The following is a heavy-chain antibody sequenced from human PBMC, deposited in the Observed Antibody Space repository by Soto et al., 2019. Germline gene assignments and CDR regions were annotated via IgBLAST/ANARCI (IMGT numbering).Heavy chain of an antibody. CDR1: GYTFTDYG. D-gene: IGHD3-3*01. J-gene: IGHJ4*02. CDR3: ARISQSDFWSGYYYFFDY. V-gene: IGHV1-18*01. CDR2: ITAFNGNT. Sequence: QVHLVQSGAEVEKPGDSVKVSCKASGYTFTDYGISWVRQAPGQVLQWMGWITAFNGNTKYAQQFQGRVTMTTDTSTSTAYMELRSLESDDTAVYYCARISQSDFWSGYYYFFDYWCQGTLVTVSS.